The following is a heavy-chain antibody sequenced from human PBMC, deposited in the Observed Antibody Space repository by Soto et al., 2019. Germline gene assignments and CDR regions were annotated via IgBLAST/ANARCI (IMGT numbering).Heavy chain of an antibody. CDR1: GFTFSSYW. D-gene: IGHD3-3*01. J-gene: IGHJ6*02. CDR2: INSDGSST. Sequence: GGSLRLSCAASGFTFSSYWMHWVRQAPGKGLVWVSRINSDGSSTSYADSVKGRFTISRDNAKNTLYLQMNSLRAEDTAVYYCARDSTPDSHDFWSGYYSPLYYYYYYGMDVWGQGTTVTVSS. V-gene: IGHV3-74*01. CDR3: ARDSTPDSHDFWSGYYSPLYYYYYYGMDV.